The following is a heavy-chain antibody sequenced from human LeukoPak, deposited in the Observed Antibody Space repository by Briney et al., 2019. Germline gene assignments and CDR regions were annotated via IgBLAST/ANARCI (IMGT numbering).Heavy chain of an antibody. CDR2: IYYSGST. Sequence: SETLSLTCIVSGGSVRSDNYYWSWIRQPPGRGLEWIGYIYYSGSTNYDPSLKSRITISVDTSKNQFSLKLSSVTAADTAVYYCAKGGHSSGWYHDYWGQGTLVTVSS. V-gene: IGHV4-61*01. J-gene: IGHJ4*02. D-gene: IGHD6-19*01. CDR1: GGSVRSDNYY. CDR3: AKGGHSSGWYHDY.